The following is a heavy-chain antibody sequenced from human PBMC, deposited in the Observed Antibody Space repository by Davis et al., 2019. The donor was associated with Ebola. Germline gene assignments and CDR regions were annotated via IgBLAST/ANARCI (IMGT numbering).Heavy chain of an antibody. CDR3: ARHSSSWYQYYYYYYMDV. CDR2: IYYSGST. J-gene: IGHJ6*03. CDR1: GGSISSSSYY. Sequence: PSETLSLTCTVSGGSISSSSYYWDWIRQPPGKGLEWIGSIYYSGSTYYNPSLKSRVTMTVDTSKNQFSLKLSSVTAADTAVDYCARHSSSWYQYYYYYYMDVWGKGTTVTVSS. D-gene: IGHD6-13*01. V-gene: IGHV4-39*07.